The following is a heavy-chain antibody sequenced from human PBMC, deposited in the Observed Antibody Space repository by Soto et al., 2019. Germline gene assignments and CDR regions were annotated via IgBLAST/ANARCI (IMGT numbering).Heavy chain of an antibody. CDR3: AAGEASSRNLAPYYLDF. CDR1: GGSISSGPYY. Sequence: SETLSLTCSVSGGSISSGPYYWGWIRQPPGRGLEWIGGIYYSGSTYYNPSLKSRVTISVDTSKNQFSLKLSSVTTADTAVYFCAAGEASSRNLAPYYLDFWGQGTLVTVSS. CDR2: IYYSGST. J-gene: IGHJ4*02. V-gene: IGHV4-39*07. D-gene: IGHD6-13*01.